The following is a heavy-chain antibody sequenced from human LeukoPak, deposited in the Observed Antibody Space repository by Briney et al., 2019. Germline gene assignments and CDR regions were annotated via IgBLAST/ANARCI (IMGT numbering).Heavy chain of an antibody. CDR2: ISTYTGNT. V-gene: IGHV1-18*01. D-gene: IGHD2-15*01. CDR1: VYTFTTYG. CDR3: AREGCSGSSCYEFDY. J-gene: IGHJ4*02. Sequence: ASVTVSCTASVYTFTTYGISWVRQAPGHGREWMGWISTYTGNTNNVQKLQCRVTMTTDTSTSTAYWELRSLRSDDTAVEYCAREGCSGSSCYEFDYWGQGTLVTVSS.